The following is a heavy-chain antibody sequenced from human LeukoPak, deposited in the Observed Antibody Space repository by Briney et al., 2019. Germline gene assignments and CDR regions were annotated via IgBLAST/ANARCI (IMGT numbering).Heavy chain of an antibody. J-gene: IGHJ3*01. CDR2: IYYSGST. CDR3: ARGKGGHDAFDL. V-gene: IGHV4-59*12. Sequence: SETLSLTCPVSVGCLSSYYWRGLRQPPGRGGEWIGYIYYSGSTHYNPSLKRRLTISVHTSKHQFSLKVSSVTAADTAVYYCARGKGGHDAFDLWGQETIVSVSS. CDR1: VGCLSSYY.